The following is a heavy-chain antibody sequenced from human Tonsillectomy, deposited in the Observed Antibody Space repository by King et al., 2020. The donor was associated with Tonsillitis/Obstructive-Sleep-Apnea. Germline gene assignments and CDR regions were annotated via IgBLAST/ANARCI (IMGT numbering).Heavy chain of an antibody. CDR2: IKHGGSDT. Sequence: VQLVESGGGLVQPGGSLRLSCAASGFTFSSYWMSWVRQAPGKGLEWVANIKHGGSDTYYVDSVKGRFTISRDNAKNSLFLQMNNLIAEDTALVYCAGESRGYCSSTSCEGGAFDIWGQGTMVTVSS. V-gene: IGHV3-7*01. D-gene: IGHD2-2*01. CDR3: AGESRGYCSSTSCEGGAFDI. J-gene: IGHJ3*02. CDR1: GFTFSSYW.